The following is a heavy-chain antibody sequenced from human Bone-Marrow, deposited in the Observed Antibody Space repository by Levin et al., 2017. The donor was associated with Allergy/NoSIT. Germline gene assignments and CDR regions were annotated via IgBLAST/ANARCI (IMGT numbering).Heavy chain of an antibody. J-gene: IGHJ4*02. CDR1: GYTFTSYG. D-gene: IGHD2-2*02. Sequence: GESLKISCKASGYTFTSYGISWVRQAPGQGLEWMGWISAYNGNTNYAQKLQGRVTMTTDTSTSTAYMELRSLRSDDTAVYYCARRYCSSTSCYTPYSSGWYELDYWGQGTLVTVSS. CDR2: ISAYNGNT. V-gene: IGHV1-18*01. CDR3: ARRYCSSTSCYTPYSSGWYELDY.